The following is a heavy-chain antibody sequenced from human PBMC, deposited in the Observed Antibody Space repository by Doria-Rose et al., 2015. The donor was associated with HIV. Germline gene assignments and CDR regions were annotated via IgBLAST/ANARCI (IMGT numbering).Heavy chain of an antibody. CDR1: GVSLSSPGMG. CDR3: ARIKSSRWYHKYYFDF. CDR2: ILSDDER. V-gene: IGHV2-26*01. J-gene: IGHJ4*02. Sequence: QVTLKESGPVLVKPTETLTLTCTVSGVSLSSPGMGVSWIRQPPGKALEWLANILSDDERSYKTSLRSRLVISRCTSKSQVVLTMTDMDPVDTATYYCARIKSSRWYHKYYFDFWGQGTLVIAS. D-gene: IGHD6-13*01.